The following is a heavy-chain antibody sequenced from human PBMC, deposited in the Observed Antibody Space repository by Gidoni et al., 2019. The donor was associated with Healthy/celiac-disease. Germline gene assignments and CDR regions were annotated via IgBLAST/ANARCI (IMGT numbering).Heavy chain of an antibody. D-gene: IGHD6-19*01. V-gene: IGHV3-21*01. Sequence: EVQLVESGGGLVKPGGSLRLSCAASGFTFSSYSMNWVRQAPGKGLEWVSSISSSSSYIYYADSVKGRFTISRDNAKNSLYLQMNSLRAEDTAVYYCARDLEAVAGDDAFDIWGQGTMVTVSS. CDR1: GFTFSSYS. CDR2: ISSSSSYI. CDR3: ARDLEAVAGDDAFDI. J-gene: IGHJ3*02.